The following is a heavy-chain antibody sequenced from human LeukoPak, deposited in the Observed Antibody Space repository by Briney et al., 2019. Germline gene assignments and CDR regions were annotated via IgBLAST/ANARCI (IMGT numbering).Heavy chain of an antibody. CDR3: ARVLGYGWFDP. CDR2: IKQDGGET. J-gene: IGHJ5*02. Sequence: GGSLRLSCSASGFNFETHAMHWVRQAPGKGLEWVANIKQDGGETFYVDSVKGRFTISRDNAKNSLYLQMNSLRAEDTAVYYCARVLGYGWFDPWGQGTLVTVSS. CDR1: GFNFETHA. D-gene: IGHD3-22*01. V-gene: IGHV3-7*01.